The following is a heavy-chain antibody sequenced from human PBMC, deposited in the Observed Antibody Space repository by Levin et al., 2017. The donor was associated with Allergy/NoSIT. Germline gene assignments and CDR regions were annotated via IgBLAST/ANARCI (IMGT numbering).Heavy chain of an antibody. J-gene: IGHJ4*02. CDR3: AKDNLIPNYYGSGSYYR. V-gene: IGHV3-9*01. CDR1: GFTFDDYA. CDR2: ISWNSGSI. D-gene: IGHD3-10*01. Sequence: GGSLRLSCAASGFTFDDYAMHWVRQAPGKGLEWVSGISWNSGSIGYADSVKGRFTISRDNAKNSLYLQMNSLRAEDTALYYCAKDNLIPNYYGSGSYYRWGQGTLVTVSS.